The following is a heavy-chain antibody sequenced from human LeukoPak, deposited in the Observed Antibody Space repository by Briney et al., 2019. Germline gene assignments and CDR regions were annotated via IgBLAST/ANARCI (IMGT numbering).Heavy chain of an antibody. D-gene: IGHD3-9*01. J-gene: IGHJ4*02. V-gene: IGHV1-3*01. CDR3: ASDSGRGTIFWLAR. CDR2: INAGNGNT. Sequence: ASVKVSCKASGYTFTSYAMHWVRQAPGQRLEWMGWINAGNGNTKYSQKFQGRVTITRDTSASTAYMELSSVRSEDTAVYYCASDSGRGTIFWLARWGQGTLVTVSS. CDR1: GYTFTSYA.